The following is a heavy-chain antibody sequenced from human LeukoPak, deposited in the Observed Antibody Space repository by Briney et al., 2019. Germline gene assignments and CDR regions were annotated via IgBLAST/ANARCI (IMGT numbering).Heavy chain of an antibody. V-gene: IGHV3-30*03. J-gene: IGHJ3*02. D-gene: IGHD7-27*01. Sequence: GGSLRLSCAASGFTFSSYGMHWVRQAPGKGLEWVAVISYDGSNKYYADSVKGRFTISRDNSKNTLYLQMNSLRAEDTAAYYCLNWGDAFDIWGQGTMVTVSS. CDR3: LNWGDAFDI. CDR2: ISYDGSNK. CDR1: GFTFSSYG.